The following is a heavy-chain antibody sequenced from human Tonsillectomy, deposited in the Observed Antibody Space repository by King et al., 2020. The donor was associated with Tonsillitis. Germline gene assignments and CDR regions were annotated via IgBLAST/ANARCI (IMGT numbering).Heavy chain of an antibody. CDR3: ARHPEYDYVWGTPQSPYYHYGMDV. J-gene: IGHJ6*02. CDR2: IIPIFGTA. D-gene: IGHD3-16*01. V-gene: IGHV1-69*12. CDR1: GGTFSSYA. Sequence: IQLVQSGAEVKKPGSSVKVSCKASGGTFSSYAISWVRQAPGQGLEWMGGIIPIFGTANYAQKFQGRVTIIADESTSTAYMELSSLRSEDPAVYYCARHPEYDYVWGTPQSPYYHYGMDVWGQGTTVTVSS.